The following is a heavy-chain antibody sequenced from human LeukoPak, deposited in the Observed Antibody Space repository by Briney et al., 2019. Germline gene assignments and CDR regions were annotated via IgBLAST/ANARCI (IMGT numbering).Heavy chain of an antibody. V-gene: IGHV3-33*06. CDR1: GFTFSSYG. CDR2: IWYDGSNK. D-gene: IGHD2-2*02. J-gene: IGHJ6*02. Sequence: GGSLRLSCAASGFTFSSYGMHWVRQAPGKGLEWVAVIWYDGSNKYYADSVKGRFTISRDNSKNTLYLQMNSLRAEDTAVYYCAKDSRDIVVVPAAISGYYYYGMDVWGQGTTVTVSS. CDR3: AKDSRDIVVVPAAISGYYYYGMDV.